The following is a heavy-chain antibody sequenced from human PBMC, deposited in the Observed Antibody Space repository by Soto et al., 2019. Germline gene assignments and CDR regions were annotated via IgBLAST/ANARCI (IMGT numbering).Heavy chain of an antibody. CDR2: IGASGAYT. CDR1: GLTFSSYA. D-gene: IGHD3-10*01. V-gene: IGHV3-23*01. CDR3: AKDRITMVRGVDRGAPVDY. Sequence: GGSLRHSCAASGLTFSSYAMIWVRQATGKGLEWVSTIGASGAYTNHADSVKGRFTISRDNSKNTLYLQMNSLRAEDTAVYYCAKDRITMVRGVDRGAPVDYWGQGTLVTVSS. J-gene: IGHJ4*02.